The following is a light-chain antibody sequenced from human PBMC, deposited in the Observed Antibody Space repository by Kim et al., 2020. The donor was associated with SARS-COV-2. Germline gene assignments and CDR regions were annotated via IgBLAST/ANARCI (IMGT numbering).Light chain of an antibody. Sequence: QSALTQPASVSGSPGQSITISCTGTSSDVGGYNYVSWYQQHPGKAPKLMIYYVSKRPSGVSNRFSGSKSGNTASLTISGLQAEDEADYYCSSYTSSSTFDVVFGGGTQLTVL. CDR1: SSDVGGYNY. J-gene: IGLJ2*01. V-gene: IGLV2-14*01. CDR3: SSYTSSSTFDVV. CDR2: YVS.